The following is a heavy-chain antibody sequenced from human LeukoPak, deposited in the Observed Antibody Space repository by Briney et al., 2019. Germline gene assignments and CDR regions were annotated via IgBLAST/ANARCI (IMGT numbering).Heavy chain of an antibody. CDR1: CGSISSSNYY. V-gene: IGHV4-39*01. CDR2: IYYSGST. CDR3: ARHSSSTSPDRY. D-gene: IGHD2-2*01. Sequence: SETLSLTCTVSCGSISSSNYYWGWIRQPPGKGLEWIGSIYYSGSTYYNPSLKSRVTISVDTSKNQFSLKLSSVTAADTAVYYCARHSSSTSPDRYWGQGTLVTVSS. J-gene: IGHJ4*02.